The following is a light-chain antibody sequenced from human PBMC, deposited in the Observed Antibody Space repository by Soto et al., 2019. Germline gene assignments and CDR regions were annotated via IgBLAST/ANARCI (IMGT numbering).Light chain of an antibody. CDR1: SSNIGAGYD. CDR2: GNS. V-gene: IGLV1-40*01. CDR3: QSYDSSLSGCYV. Sequence: QPVLTQPPSVSGAPGQRVTISCTGSSSNIGAGYDVHWYQQLPETAPKLLIYGNSNRPSGVPDRFSGSKSGTSASLAITGLQAEDEADYYCQSYDSSLSGCYVFGTGTKVTVL. J-gene: IGLJ1*01.